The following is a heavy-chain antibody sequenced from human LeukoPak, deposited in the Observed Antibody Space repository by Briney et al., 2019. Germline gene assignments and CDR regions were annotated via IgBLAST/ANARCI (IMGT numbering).Heavy chain of an antibody. V-gene: IGHV1-2*02. Sequence: ASVKVSCKASGYTFTGYYMHWVRQAPGQGLEWMGWINPNSRGTNYAQKFQGRVTMTRDMSTSTVYMELSSLRSEDTAVYYCARGGNRIAAGRDYYYYMDVWGKGTTVTVSS. D-gene: IGHD6-13*01. CDR2: INPNSRGT. CDR1: GYTFTGYY. CDR3: ARGGNRIAAGRDYYYYMDV. J-gene: IGHJ6*03.